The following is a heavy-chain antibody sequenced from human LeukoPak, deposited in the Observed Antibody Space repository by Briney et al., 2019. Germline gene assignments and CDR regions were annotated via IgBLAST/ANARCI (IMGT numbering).Heavy chain of an antibody. Sequence: GESLKISCKGSGYGFSHYWIGWVRQMPGKGLEWMGIIYPGDSDTRYSPSFQGQVTISADKSISTAYLQWSSLKASGTAMYYCARHTFGGVIDPDYWGQGTLVTVSS. V-gene: IGHV5-51*01. D-gene: IGHD3-16*02. CDR1: GYGFSHYW. CDR3: ARHTFGGVIDPDY. J-gene: IGHJ4*02. CDR2: IYPGDSDT.